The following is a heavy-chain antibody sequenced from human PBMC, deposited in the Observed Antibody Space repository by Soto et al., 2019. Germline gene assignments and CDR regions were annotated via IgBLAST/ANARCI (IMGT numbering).Heavy chain of an antibody. CDR3: AKDQVRVVVAAAFDY. J-gene: IGHJ4*02. D-gene: IGHD2-15*01. Sequence: QVQLVESGGGVVQPGRSLRLSCAASGFTFSSYGMHWVRQAPGKGLEWVAVISYDGSNKYYADSVKGRFTISRDNSKNTLYLQTNSLRAEDTAVYYGAKDQVRVVVAAAFDYWGKGTLVTVSS. CDR1: GFTFSSYG. V-gene: IGHV3-30*18. CDR2: ISYDGSNK.